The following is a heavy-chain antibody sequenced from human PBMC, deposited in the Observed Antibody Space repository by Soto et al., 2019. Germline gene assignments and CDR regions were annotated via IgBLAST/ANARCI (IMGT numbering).Heavy chain of an antibody. D-gene: IGHD3-10*02. V-gene: IGHV4-39*01. CDR1: GGNISNISCC. Sequence: TSQIHPLSYTVVGGNISNISCCWGCIRQPPGKGLEWIGSIYYSGSTYYNPSLKSRVTISVDTSKNQFSLKLSSVTAADTAVYYCARHLFGEAYYWGQGTLVTVSS. J-gene: IGHJ4*02. CDR3: ARHLFGEAYY. CDR2: IYYSGST.